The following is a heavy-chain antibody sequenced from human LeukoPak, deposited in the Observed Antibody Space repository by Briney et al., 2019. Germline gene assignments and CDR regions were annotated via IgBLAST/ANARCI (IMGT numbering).Heavy chain of an antibody. J-gene: IGHJ4*02. D-gene: IGHD3-10*01. CDR1: GFTFSSYG. V-gene: IGHV3-30*18. CDR3: AKEDSYGSGSYGY. CDR2: ISYDGSNK. Sequence: PGGSLRLSCAASGFTFSSYGMHWVRQAPGKGMERGAVISYDGSNKYYADSVKGRFTISRDNSKNTLYLQMNSLRAEDTAVYYCAKEDSYGSGSYGYWGQGTLVTVSS.